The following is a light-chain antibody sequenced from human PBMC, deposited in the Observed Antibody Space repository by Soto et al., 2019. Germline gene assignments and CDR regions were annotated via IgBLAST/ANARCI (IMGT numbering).Light chain of an antibody. CDR3: QSFDSSMSGVA. Sequence: QSVLTQPPSVSGAPAQRVTISCTGASSNIGAGYDVHWYKQVPGTAPKVVIYGNDNRALGVPDRFSGSKSGTSASLAITGLQPEDEADYYCQSFDSSMSGVAFGGGTKLTVL. CDR2: GND. V-gene: IGLV1-40*01. CDR1: SSNIGAGYD. J-gene: IGLJ2*01.